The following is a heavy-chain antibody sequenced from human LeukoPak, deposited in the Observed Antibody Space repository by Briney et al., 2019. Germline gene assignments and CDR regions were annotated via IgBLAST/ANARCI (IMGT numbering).Heavy chain of an antibody. CDR1: GGSISSSSYF. CDR3: ARLPPTESSGRGRPFDY. V-gene: IGHV4-39*01. CDR2: VYDSGST. D-gene: IGHD6-19*01. Sequence: SETLSLTCTVSGGSISSSSYFWGWIRQPPGKGLEWIGSVYDSGSTYYNPSLKSRVTISVDTSKNQFSLKLSSVTAADTAVFYCARLPPTESSGRGRPFDYWGQGTLVTVSS. J-gene: IGHJ4*02.